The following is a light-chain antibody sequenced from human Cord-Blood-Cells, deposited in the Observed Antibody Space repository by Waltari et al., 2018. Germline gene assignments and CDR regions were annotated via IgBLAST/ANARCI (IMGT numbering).Light chain of an antibody. V-gene: IGLV2-14*01. CDR3: SSYTSSSTLV. CDR1: SSDVGGYNY. Sequence: QSALTQPASVSGSHGQSITISCTGTSSDVGGYNYVSWYQQHPDKAPKLMIYDVSNRPSGVSNRFSGSKSGNTASLTISGLQAEDEADYYCSSYTSSSTLVFGTGTKVTVL. CDR2: DVS. J-gene: IGLJ1*01.